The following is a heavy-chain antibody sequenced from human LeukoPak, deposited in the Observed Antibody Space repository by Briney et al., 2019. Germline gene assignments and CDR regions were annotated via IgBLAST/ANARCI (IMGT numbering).Heavy chain of an antibody. CDR2: MNPNSGNT. V-gene: IGHV1-8*03. CDR1: GYTFTIYD. J-gene: IGHJ4*02. CDR3: ARGYCTSTSCHFDY. D-gene: IGHD2-2*01. Sequence: ASVKVSCKASGYTFTIYDINWVRQATGQGLEWMGWMNPNSGNTGYAQKFQGRVTITRNTSISTAYMELSSPRSEDTAVYYCARGYCTSTSCHFDYWGQGTLVTVSS.